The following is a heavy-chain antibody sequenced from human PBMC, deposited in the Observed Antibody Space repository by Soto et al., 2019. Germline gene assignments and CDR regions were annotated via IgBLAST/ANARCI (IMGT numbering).Heavy chain of an antibody. Sequence: GESLKISCKGSGYSFTSYWIGWVRQMPGKGLEWMGIIYPGDSDTRYSPSFQGQVTISADKSSSTAYLQWSSLKASDTAMYYCARQAHYYDSSGYPENWFDPWGQGTLVTVSS. D-gene: IGHD3-22*01. CDR2: IYPGDSDT. V-gene: IGHV5-51*01. J-gene: IGHJ5*02. CDR1: GYSFTSYW. CDR3: ARQAHYYDSSGYPENWFDP.